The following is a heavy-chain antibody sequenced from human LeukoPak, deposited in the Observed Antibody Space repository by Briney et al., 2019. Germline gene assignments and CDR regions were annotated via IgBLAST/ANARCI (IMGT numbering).Heavy chain of an antibody. Sequence: GGSLRLSCAASGFTVSSNYMSWVRQAPGKGLEWVSVIYSGGSTYYADSVKGRFTISRHNSKNTLYLQMNSLRAEDTAVYYCARDLAAAGTSYYGMDVWGQGTTVAVSS. D-gene: IGHD6-13*01. CDR1: GFTVSSNY. V-gene: IGHV3-53*04. J-gene: IGHJ6*02. CDR3: ARDLAAAGTSYYGMDV. CDR2: IYSGGST.